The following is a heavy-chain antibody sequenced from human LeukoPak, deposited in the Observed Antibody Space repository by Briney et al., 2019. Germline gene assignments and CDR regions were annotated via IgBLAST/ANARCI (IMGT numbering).Heavy chain of an antibody. CDR1: GFTFSSYW. D-gene: IGHD5-18*01. V-gene: IGHV3-7*01. J-gene: IGHJ4*02. Sequence: GGSLRLSCAASGFTFSSYWMSWGRQAPGKGLERVANIKQDGSNKYYADSVKSRFTISRDNSKNTLYLQMNSLRAEDTAVYYCAKDHAVSYGCFDYWGQGTLVTVSS. CDR2: IKQDGSNK. CDR3: AKDHAVSYGCFDY.